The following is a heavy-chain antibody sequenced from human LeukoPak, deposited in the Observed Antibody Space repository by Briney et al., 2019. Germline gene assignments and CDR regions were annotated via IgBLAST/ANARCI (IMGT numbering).Heavy chain of an antibody. J-gene: IGHJ4*02. V-gene: IGHV3-30*18. CDR2: ISYDGSTK. D-gene: IGHD2-2*01. CDR3: AKDLSTKWSLDY. CDR1: GFTFSSSG. Sequence: GRSLRLSCAASGFTFSSSGMHWVRQAPGKGLEWVAFISYDGSTKYYADSVRGRFTISRDNSKNTLYLQMNSLRAEDTTVYYCAKDLSTKWSLDYWGQGTLVTVSS.